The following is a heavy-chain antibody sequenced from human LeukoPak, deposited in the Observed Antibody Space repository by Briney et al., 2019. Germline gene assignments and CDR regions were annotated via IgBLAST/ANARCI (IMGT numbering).Heavy chain of an antibody. V-gene: IGHV3-23*01. Sequence: WGSLRLSCAASGFTFSSYAMSWVRQAPGKGLEWVSAISGSGGSTYYADSVKGRFTISRDNSKNTLYLQMNSLRAEDTAVYYCALTYASGSPKYFQHWGQGTLVTVSS. CDR1: GFTFSSYA. CDR3: ALTYASGSPKYFQH. CDR2: ISGSGGST. D-gene: IGHD3-10*01. J-gene: IGHJ1*01.